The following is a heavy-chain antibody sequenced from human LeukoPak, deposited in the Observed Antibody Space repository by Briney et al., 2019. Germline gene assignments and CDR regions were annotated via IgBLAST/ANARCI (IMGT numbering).Heavy chain of an antibody. D-gene: IGHD6-13*01. CDR2: ISFDGSNK. V-gene: IGHV3-30*04. CDR1: GFTFSSYA. Sequence: GGSLRLSCAASGFTFSSYAMHWVRQAPVKGLEWVAIISFDGSNKDYADSVKGRFTVSRDNSKHTLYLQMNSLRTEHTAVYFCAKERISPAGTHDYWGQGTLVTVSS. CDR3: AKERISPAGTHDY. J-gene: IGHJ4*02.